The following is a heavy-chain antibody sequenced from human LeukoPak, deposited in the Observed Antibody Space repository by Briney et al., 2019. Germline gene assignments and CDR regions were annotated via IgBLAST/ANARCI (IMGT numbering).Heavy chain of an antibody. Sequence: PGESLRLSCAASGFTFSSYWMHWVRQAPGKGLVWVSRIDSDGSSTIYADSVKGRFTISRDNAKNTLNLQMNSLRAEDTGLYYCARSGAPTPDYWGQGTLVIVSS. J-gene: IGHJ4*02. D-gene: IGHD2-15*01. CDR3: ARSGAPTPDY. CDR2: IDSDGSST. V-gene: IGHV3-74*01. CDR1: GFTFSSYW.